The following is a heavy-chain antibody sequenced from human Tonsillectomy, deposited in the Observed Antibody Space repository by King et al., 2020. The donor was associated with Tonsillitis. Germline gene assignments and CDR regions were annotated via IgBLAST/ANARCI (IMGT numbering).Heavy chain of an antibody. CDR1: GFTFGDYA. Sequence: VQLVESGGGLVQPGRSLRLSCTASGFTFGDYAMSWFRQAPGKGLEWVGFIRSKAYGGTTEYAASVKGRFTISRDDSKSIAYLQMNSLKTEDTAVYYCTSEVSPKTQVTTGLFDYWGQGTLVTVSS. CDR3: TSEVSPKTQVTTGLFDY. D-gene: IGHD4-17*01. J-gene: IGHJ4*02. CDR2: IRSKAYGGTT. V-gene: IGHV3-49*03.